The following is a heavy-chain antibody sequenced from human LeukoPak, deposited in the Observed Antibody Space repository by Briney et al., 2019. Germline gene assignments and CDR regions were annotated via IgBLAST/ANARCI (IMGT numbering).Heavy chain of an antibody. D-gene: IGHD3-22*01. CDR3: ARDGDPYDSSGYNPSYFDY. J-gene: IGHJ4*02. CDR1: GFTFSSYW. V-gene: IGHV3-7*01. CDR2: INQDGSEK. Sequence: GGSLRLSCAASGFTFSSYWMSWVRQAPGKGLEWVAYINQDGSEKNYADSVKGRFTVSRDNAKNSLYLQMNSLRAEDTAVYYCARDGDPYDSSGYNPSYFDYWGQGTLVTVSS.